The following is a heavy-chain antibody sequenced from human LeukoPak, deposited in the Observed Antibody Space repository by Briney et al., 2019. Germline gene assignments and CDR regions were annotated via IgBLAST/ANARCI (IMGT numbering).Heavy chain of an antibody. CDR1: GFTFSSYG. CDR2: IWYDGSNK. V-gene: IGHV3-33*01. D-gene: IGHD3-16*01. J-gene: IGHJ6*02. Sequence: GGSLRLSCAASGFTFSSYGMHWVRQAPGKGLEWVAVIWYDGSNKYYADSVKGRFTISRDNSKNTPYLQMNSLRAEDTAVYYCARDWGPLDVWGQGTTVTVSS. CDR3: ARDWGPLDV.